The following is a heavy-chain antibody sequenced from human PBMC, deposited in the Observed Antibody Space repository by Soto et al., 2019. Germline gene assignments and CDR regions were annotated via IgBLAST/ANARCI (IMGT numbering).Heavy chain of an antibody. Sequence: GGSLRLSCAASGFTFSSYAMSWVRQAPGKGLEWVSAISGSGGSTYYADSVKGRFTISRDNSKNTLYLQMNSLRAEDTAVYYCAKMVDLTGYFHYYYYYGMDVWGQGTTVTVSS. J-gene: IGHJ6*02. V-gene: IGHV3-23*01. CDR1: GFTFSSYA. CDR3: AKMVDLTGYFHYYYYYGMDV. D-gene: IGHD3-9*01. CDR2: ISGSGGST.